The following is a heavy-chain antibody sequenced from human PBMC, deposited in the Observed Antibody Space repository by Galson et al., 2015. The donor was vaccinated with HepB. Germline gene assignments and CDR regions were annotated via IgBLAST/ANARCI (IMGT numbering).Heavy chain of an antibody. CDR3: SRDPEPYDCWSGYYFFMGEDLGTGYYYGMDV. CDR1: GYTFTGYY. D-gene: IGHD3-3*01. V-gene: IGHV1-2*02. CDR2: INPNSGGT. Sequence: SVKVSCKASGYTFTGYYMHWVRQAPGQGLEWMGWINPNSGGTNYAQKFQGRVTMTRDTSISTAYMELSRLRSDDTAVYYCSRDPEPYDCWSGYYFFMGEDLGTGYYYGMDVWGQGTTVTVSS. J-gene: IGHJ6*02.